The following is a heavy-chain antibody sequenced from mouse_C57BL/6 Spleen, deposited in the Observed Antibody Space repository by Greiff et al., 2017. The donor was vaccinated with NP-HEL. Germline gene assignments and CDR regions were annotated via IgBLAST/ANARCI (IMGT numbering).Heavy chain of an antibody. J-gene: IGHJ3*01. CDR2: INPNNGGT. Sequence: VQLQQSGPELVKPGASVKISCKASGYTFTDYYMNWVKQSHGKSLEWIGDINPNNGGTSYNQKFKGKATLTVDKSSSTAYMELRSLTSEDSAVYYCSYGNYGGFFAYWGQGTLVTVSA. CDR3: SYGNYGGFFAY. V-gene: IGHV1-26*01. CDR1: GYTFTDYY. D-gene: IGHD2-1*01.